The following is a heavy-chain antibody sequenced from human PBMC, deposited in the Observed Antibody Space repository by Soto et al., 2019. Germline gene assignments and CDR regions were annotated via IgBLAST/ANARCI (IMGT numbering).Heavy chain of an antibody. CDR3: AREYYDILTGYYKPGYYGMAV. J-gene: IGHJ6*02. CDR1: GDSVSSNTAA. V-gene: IGHV6-1*01. Sequence: QTLTVTCTISGDSVSSNTAASDWIRQSPSRGLEWLGRTYYRSKWYNDYAVSVKSRITINPDTSKNQFSLQLNSVTPEDTAVYYCAREYYDILTGYYKPGYYGMAVRGHGTTVTV. D-gene: IGHD3-9*01. CDR2: TYYRSKWYN.